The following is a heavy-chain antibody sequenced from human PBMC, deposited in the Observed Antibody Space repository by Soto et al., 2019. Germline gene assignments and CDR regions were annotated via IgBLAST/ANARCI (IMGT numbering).Heavy chain of an antibody. J-gene: IGHJ4*02. CDR2: IKQDGSEK. D-gene: IGHD6-19*01. Sequence: GGSLRLSCGASGFTFSSYWMSWVRQAPGKGLEWVANIKQDGSEKYYVDSVKGRFTISRDNAKNSLYLQMNSLRAEDAAVYYCARAGSGWYPYYSDYWGQGTLVTVSS. CDR1: GFTFSSYW. V-gene: IGHV3-7*01. CDR3: ARAGSGWYPYYSDY.